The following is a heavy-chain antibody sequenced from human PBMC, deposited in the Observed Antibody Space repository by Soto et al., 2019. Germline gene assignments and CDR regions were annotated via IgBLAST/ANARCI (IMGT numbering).Heavy chain of an antibody. D-gene: IGHD3-22*01. CDR2: IGTAGDT. Sequence: PGGSLRLSCSAPGFTFSSYDMHWVRQGPGKGLEWVSAIGTAGDTNYAGSVKGRFTISRENAKNSLYLQMNSLRAGDTAIYFCARAIGPTLFDYWGQGTLVTV. J-gene: IGHJ4*02. CDR1: GFTFSSYD. V-gene: IGHV3-13*04. CDR3: ARAIGPTLFDY.